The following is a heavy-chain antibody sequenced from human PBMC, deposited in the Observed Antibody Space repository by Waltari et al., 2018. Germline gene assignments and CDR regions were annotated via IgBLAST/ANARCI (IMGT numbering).Heavy chain of an antibody. J-gene: IGHJ4*02. CDR1: GGSFRGYY. V-gene: IGHV4-34*01. Sequence: QVQLQQWGAGLLKPSETLSLTCAVYGGSFRGYYWSWIRQPQGKGLEWIGEINDSGRPNYNPSLKSRVTISVDTSKNQFSLKLSSVTAADTAVYYCARLRPIVGATGRDYWGQGTLVTVSS. CDR3: ARLRPIVGATGRDY. CDR2: INDSGRP. D-gene: IGHD1-26*01.